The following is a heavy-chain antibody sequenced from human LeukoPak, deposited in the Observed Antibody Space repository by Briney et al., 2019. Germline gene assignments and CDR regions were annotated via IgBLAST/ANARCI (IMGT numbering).Heavy chain of an antibody. J-gene: IGHJ5*02. CDR2: IYSSGSS. D-gene: IGHD5-12*01. V-gene: IGHV4-4*07. CDR3: ARERAGSGYSGHDGGWFDP. Sequence: NPSETLSLTWTASGGSISSYYWSWIRQPAGKELEWIGRIYSSGSSSFNPSLKNRVTMSVGTSKNQFSLKMSSVPAADTAVYYCARERAGSGYSGHDGGWFDPWGQGTLVTVSS. CDR1: GGSISSYY.